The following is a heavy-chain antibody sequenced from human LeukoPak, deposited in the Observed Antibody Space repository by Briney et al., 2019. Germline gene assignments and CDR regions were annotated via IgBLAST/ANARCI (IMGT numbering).Heavy chain of an antibody. CDR3: ARLVYCSSTRCFHLDAFDF. CDR1: GFTFSSYW. D-gene: IGHD2-2*01. J-gene: IGHJ3*01. Sequence: GGCLRLSCAASGFTFSSYWMSWVRQAPGKGLEWVANIKQDGSEKYYVDSVKGRFTISRDNAKNSLYLQMNSLRAEDTAVYYCARLVYCSSTRCFHLDAFDFWGQGTMVTVSS. V-gene: IGHV3-7*01. CDR2: IKQDGSEK.